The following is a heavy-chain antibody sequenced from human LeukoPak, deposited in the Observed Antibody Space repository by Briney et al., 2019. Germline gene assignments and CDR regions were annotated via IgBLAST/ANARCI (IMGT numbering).Heavy chain of an antibody. V-gene: IGHV4-59*01. Sequence: PSETLSLTCTVSGGSISSYYWSWIRQPPGKGLEWIAYIYYSGSTNYNPSLKSRVTISVDTSKNQFSLKLSSVTAADTAVYYCARWGYYYGSGSYGSSSWFDPWGQGTLVTVSS. CDR2: IYYSGST. CDR3: ARWGYYYGSGSYGSSSWFDP. D-gene: IGHD3-10*01. J-gene: IGHJ5*02. CDR1: GGSISSYY.